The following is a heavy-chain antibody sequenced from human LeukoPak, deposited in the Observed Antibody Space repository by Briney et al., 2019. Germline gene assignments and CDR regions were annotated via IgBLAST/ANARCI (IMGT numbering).Heavy chain of an antibody. CDR3: ARDPELFNYYYGMDV. J-gene: IGHJ6*02. D-gene: IGHD2-15*01. CDR1: GFTFSSYW. V-gene: IGHV3-7*01. CDR2: IKQDGSEK. Sequence: GGSLRLSCAASGFTFSSYWMSWVRQAPGKGLEWVANIKQDGSEKYYVDSVKGRFTISRDNTKNSLYLQMNSLRAEDTAVYYCARDPELFNYYYGMDVWGQGTTVTVSS.